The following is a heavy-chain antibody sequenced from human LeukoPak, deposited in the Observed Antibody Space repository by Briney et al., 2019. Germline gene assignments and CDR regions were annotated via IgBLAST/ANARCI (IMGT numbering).Heavy chain of an antibody. Sequence: PGGSLRLSCAASGFTVSSNYMSWVRQAPGKGLEWVSVIYSGGSTYYADSVKGRFTISRDNSKNTLYLQMNSLRAEDTAVYYCAREALMGPTGYWGQGTLVTVSS. D-gene: IGHD7-27*01. V-gene: IGHV3-53*01. CDR2: IYSGGST. CDR1: GFTVSSNY. J-gene: IGHJ4*02. CDR3: AREALMGPTGY.